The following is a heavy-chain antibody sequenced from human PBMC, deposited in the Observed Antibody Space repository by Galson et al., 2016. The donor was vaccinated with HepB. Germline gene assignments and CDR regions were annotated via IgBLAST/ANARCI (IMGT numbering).Heavy chain of an antibody. V-gene: IGHV3-20*04. J-gene: IGHJ4*02. CDR2: INWNGGST. D-gene: IGHD6-13*01. CDR1: GFTFDDYG. CDR3: ARAPYLYLAAAAYYFDY. Sequence: SLRLSRAASGFTFDDYGMSWVRQTPGKGLEWVSGINWNGGSTGYADSVKGRFTISRDNAKNSLYLQMNSLRAEDTALYYCARAPYLYLAAAAYYFDYWGQGTLVTVSS.